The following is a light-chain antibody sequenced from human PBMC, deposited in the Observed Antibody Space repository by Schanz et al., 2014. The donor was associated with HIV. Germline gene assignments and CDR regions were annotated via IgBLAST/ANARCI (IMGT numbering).Light chain of an antibody. J-gene: IGKJ3*01. Sequence: PGERVTLSCRTTQIISTSLAWYQQRPGQPPRLLIYGASSRATGIPDRFSGSGSGTDFTLTISRLEPEDFAVYYCQHYGSSFGPGTKVDIK. CDR1: QIISTS. CDR3: QHYGSS. CDR2: GAS. V-gene: IGKV3-20*01.